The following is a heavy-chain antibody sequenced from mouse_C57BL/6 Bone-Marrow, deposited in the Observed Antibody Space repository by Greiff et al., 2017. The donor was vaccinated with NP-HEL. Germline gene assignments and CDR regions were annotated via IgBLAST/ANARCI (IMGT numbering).Heavy chain of an antibody. Sequence: VKLQESGPELVKPGASVKISCKASGYAFSSSWMNWVKQRPGKGLEWIGRIYPGDGDTNYNGKFKGKATLTADKSSSTAYMQLSRLTSEASAVYFCARSGEYDYDVDYWGQGTTLTVSS. J-gene: IGHJ2*01. CDR3: ARSGEYDYDVDY. CDR2: IYPGDGDT. D-gene: IGHD2-4*01. CDR1: GYAFSSSW. V-gene: IGHV1-82*01.